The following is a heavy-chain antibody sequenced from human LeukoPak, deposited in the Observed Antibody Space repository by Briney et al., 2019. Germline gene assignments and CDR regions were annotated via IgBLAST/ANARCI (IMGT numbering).Heavy chain of an antibody. CDR3: ARDTRGYSGYDSD. Sequence: GASVKVSCKASGYTFTSYGISWVRQAPGQGLEWMGWINPNSGGTNYAQKFQGRVTMTRDTSISTAYMELSRLRSDDTAVYYCARDTRGYSGYDSDWGQGTLVTVSS. V-gene: IGHV1-2*02. D-gene: IGHD5-12*01. CDR2: INPNSGGT. J-gene: IGHJ4*02. CDR1: GYTFTSYG.